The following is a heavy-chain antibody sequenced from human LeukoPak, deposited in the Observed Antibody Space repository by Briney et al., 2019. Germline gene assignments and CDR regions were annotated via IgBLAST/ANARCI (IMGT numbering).Heavy chain of an antibody. CDR3: ARDPGDYGEVFDY. D-gene: IGHD4/OR15-4a*01. J-gene: IGHJ4*02. V-gene: IGHV1-69*05. CDR2: IIPIFGTA. CDR1: GGTFSSYA. Sequence: SVKVSCKASGGTFSSYAISWVRQAPGQGLEWMGGIIPIFGTANYAQKFQGRVTITTDGSTSTAYMELSSLRSEDTAVYYCARDPGDYGEVFDYWGQGTLVTVSS.